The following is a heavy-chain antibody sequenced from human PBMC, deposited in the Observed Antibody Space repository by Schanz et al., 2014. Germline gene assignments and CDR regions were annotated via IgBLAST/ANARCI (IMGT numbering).Heavy chain of an antibody. V-gene: IGHV1-69*08. CDR3: ARDLTVDTGYVVHYYYYGMDV. CDR1: GGTFSSDT. J-gene: IGHJ6*02. Sequence: QVQLVQSGAEVKKPGSSVKVSCKASGGTFSSDTFSWVRQAPGQGLEWMGRIIPIHGIVNYAQRFQDRVRITADKSASTAYMELTSLRSEDTAVYFCARDLTVDTGYVVHYYYYGMDVWGQGTTVTVSS. D-gene: IGHD5-12*01. CDR2: IIPIHGIV.